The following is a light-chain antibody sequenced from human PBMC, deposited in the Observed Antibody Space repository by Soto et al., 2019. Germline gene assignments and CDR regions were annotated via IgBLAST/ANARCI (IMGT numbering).Light chain of an antibody. CDR3: QQYGSSSWT. CDR2: DAS. Sequence: EIVLTQSPATLSLSPGESATLSCRASQSVSSYLAWYQQKPGQAPRLLIYDASSRATGIPDRFSGSGSGTDFTLTISRLEPEDFAVYYCQQYGSSSWTFGQGTKVEIK. J-gene: IGKJ1*01. V-gene: IGKV3-20*01. CDR1: QSVSSY.